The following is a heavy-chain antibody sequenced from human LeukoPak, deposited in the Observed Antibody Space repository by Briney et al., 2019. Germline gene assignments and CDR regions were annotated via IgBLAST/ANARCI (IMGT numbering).Heavy chain of an antibody. J-gene: IGHJ4*02. Sequence: GGSLRLSCAASGFTFSSYAMSWVRQAPGKGLEWVSGISGSGTNTDYADSVKGRFTISRDNSKNTLYLQMNSLRAEDTAVYYCAKGDYSSSSPLGYWGQGTLVTVSS. D-gene: IGHD6-6*01. V-gene: IGHV3-23*01. CDR1: GFTFSSYA. CDR2: ISGSGTNT. CDR3: AKGDYSSSSPLGY.